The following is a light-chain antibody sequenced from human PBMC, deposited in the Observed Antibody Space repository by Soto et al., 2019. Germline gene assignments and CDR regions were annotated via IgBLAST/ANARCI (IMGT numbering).Light chain of an antibody. V-gene: IGLV2-14*01. CDR1: RSDVGAYNY. CDR3: GSYTTSHTMI. J-gene: IGLJ2*01. CDR2: DVS. Sequence: QSALTQPASVSGSPGQSITISCAGTRSDVGAYNYVSWFQQHPGKVPKLIIYDVSDRPSGVSDRFSGSKSGNTASLTISGLQAEDEADYYCGSYTTSHTMIFGGGTKLTVL.